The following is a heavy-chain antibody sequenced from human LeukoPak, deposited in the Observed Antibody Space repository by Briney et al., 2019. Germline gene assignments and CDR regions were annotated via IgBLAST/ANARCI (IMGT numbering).Heavy chain of an antibody. J-gene: IGHJ4*02. Sequence: GGSLRLSCTVSGFTVSSNSWSWVRQAPGKGLEWVSFIYSGGNTHYSDSVTGRFTISRDNSKNTLYLQMNSLRAEDTAVYYCAKSPVVTANGVDYWGQGTLVTVSS. CDR3: AKSPVVTANGVDY. D-gene: IGHD2-21*02. CDR2: IYSGGNT. V-gene: IGHV3-53*05. CDR1: GFTVSSNS.